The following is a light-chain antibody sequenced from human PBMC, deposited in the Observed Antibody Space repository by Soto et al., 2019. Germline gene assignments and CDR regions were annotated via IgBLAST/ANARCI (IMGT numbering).Light chain of an antibody. CDR2: GAS. Sequence: EIVRTQSACTRSVSPGERATLSCRASQSVSSNLAWYQQTPGQAPRLLIYGASTRATGIPARFSGSGSGTEFTLTISSLQSEDFAIYYCQQYNNWPRTFGQGTKV. CDR3: QQYNNWPRT. J-gene: IGKJ1*01. V-gene: IGKV3-15*01. CDR1: QSVSSN.